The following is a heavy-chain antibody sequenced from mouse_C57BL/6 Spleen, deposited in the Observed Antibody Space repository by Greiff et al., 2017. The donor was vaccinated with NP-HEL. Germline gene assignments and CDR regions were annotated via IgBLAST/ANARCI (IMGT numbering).Heavy chain of an antibody. D-gene: IGHD5-5*01. CDR1: GYAFSSSW. V-gene: IGHV1-82*01. CDR2: IYPGDGDT. J-gene: IGHJ2*01. Sequence: IQLQQSGPELVKPGASVKISCKASGYAFSSSWMNWVKQRPGKGLEWIGRIYPGDGDTNYNGKFKGKATLTADKSSSTAYMQLSSLTSEDSAVYFCGTLPLDYWGQSTTLTVSS. CDR3: GTLPLDY.